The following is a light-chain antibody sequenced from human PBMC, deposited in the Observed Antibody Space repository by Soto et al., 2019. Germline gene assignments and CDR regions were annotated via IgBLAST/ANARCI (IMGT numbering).Light chain of an antibody. CDR2: EGS. V-gene: IGLV2-23*01. CDR3: CSYAGSSTSVV. Sequence: QSASVSGSPGQSITISCTGTSSDVGSYNLVSWYQQHPGKAPKLMIYEGSKWPSGVSNRFSGSKSGNTASLTISGLQAEDEADYYCCSYAGSSTSVVFGGGTKLTVL. CDR1: SSDVGSYNL. J-gene: IGLJ2*01.